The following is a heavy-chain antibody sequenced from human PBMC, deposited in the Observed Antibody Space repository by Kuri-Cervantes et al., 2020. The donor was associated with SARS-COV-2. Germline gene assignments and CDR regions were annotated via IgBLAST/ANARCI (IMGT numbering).Heavy chain of an antibody. V-gene: IGHV4-38-2*01. Sequence: ESLKISCAVSGYSISSGYYWGWIRQPPGNGLEWIGSIYHSGSTYYNPSLKSRVTISVDTSKNQFSLKLSSVTAADTAMYFCARGNGAVATSGYWYFDLWGRGTLVTVSS. J-gene: IGHJ2*01. D-gene: IGHD6-19*01. CDR1: GYSISSGYY. CDR2: IYHSGST. CDR3: ARGNGAVATSGYWYFDL.